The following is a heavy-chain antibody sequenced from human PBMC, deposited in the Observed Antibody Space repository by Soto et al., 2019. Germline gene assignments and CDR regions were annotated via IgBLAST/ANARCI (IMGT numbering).Heavy chain of an antibody. CDR2: TYYRSRWYN. D-gene: IGHD1-7*01. V-gene: IGHV6-1*01. CDR1: GDSVSSNSAA. J-gene: IGHJ6*03. Sequence: PSQTLSLTCAISGDSVSSNSAAWNWIRQSPSRGLEWLGRTYYRSRWYNDYAVSVRSRITVNADTSKNQFSLHLNSVTPDDTAVYYCAGTSSLHWYYMDVWDKGTTVTVSS. CDR3: AGTSSLHWYYMDV.